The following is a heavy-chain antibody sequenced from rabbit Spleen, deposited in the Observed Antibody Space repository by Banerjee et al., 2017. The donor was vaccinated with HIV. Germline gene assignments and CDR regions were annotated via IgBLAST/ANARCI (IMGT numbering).Heavy chain of an antibody. J-gene: IGHJ4*01. V-gene: IGHV1S40*01. CDR1: GFSFSSGYD. CDR2: IYTGSNAIT. D-gene: IGHD1-1*01. CDR3: ASGYSDVYFNL. Sequence: QSLEESGGGLVKPGASLTLACTASGFSFSSGYDMCWVRQAPGKGLEWIGTIYTGSNAITWFASWAKGRFTISKTSSTTVTLQLNSLTAADTATYFCASGYSDVYFNLWGQGTLVTVS.